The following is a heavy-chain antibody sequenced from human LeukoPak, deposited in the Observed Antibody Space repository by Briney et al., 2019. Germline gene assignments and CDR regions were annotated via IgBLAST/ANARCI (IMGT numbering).Heavy chain of an antibody. CDR3: AKDHCGYRACYFDY. V-gene: IGHV3-30*18. D-gene: IGHD3-22*01. CDR1: GFTFSSYG. CDR2: ISYDGSNK. Sequence: PGGSLRLSCAASGFTFSSYGMHWVRQAPGKGLEWVAVISYDGSNKYYADSVKGRFTISRDNSKNTLYLQMNSLRAEDTAVYYCAKDHCGYRACYFDYWGQGTLVTVSS. J-gene: IGHJ4*02.